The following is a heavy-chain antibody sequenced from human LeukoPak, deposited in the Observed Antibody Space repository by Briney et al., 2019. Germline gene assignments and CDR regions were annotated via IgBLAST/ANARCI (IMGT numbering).Heavy chain of an antibody. V-gene: IGHV3-7*01. CDR3: ARQNYFDY. CDR1: GLTFTEYW. J-gene: IGHJ4*02. Sequence: GWSLRLSCVSSGLTFTEYWMSWVRQAPGKGRDWVAHINQEGSERHYVESVKSRFTISRDNPKNPLFLQMNSLRAEDKAVYYCARQNYFDYWGQGTLVTVSS. CDR2: INQEGSER.